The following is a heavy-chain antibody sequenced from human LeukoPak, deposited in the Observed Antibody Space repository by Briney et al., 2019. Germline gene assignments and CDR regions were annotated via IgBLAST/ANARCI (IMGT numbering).Heavy chain of an antibody. J-gene: IGHJ6*03. Sequence: GGSLRLSCAASGFTFSSYAMNWVRQAPGKGLAWVSGINNSGGSTYYADSVKGRFTISRDNSKNTLYLQMNSLRAEDTAVYYCAKKLGSSGYYYYYYMDVWGKGTTVTISS. CDR3: AKKLGSSGYYYYYYMDV. D-gene: IGHD6-19*01. CDR1: GFTFSSYA. CDR2: INNSGGST. V-gene: IGHV3-23*01.